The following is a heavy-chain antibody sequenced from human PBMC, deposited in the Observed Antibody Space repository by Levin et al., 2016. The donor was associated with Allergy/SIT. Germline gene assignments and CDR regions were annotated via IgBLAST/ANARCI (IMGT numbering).Heavy chain of an antibody. J-gene: IGHJ4*02. D-gene: IGHD3-22*01. CDR2: ISGSGGST. Sequence: WIRQPPGKGLEWVSGISGSGGSTYYADSVKGRFTISRDNSKNTLYLQMNSLRAEDTAVYYCAKARLKSSSGPSHWGQGTLVTVSS. V-gene: IGHV3-23*01. CDR3: AKARLKSSSGPSH.